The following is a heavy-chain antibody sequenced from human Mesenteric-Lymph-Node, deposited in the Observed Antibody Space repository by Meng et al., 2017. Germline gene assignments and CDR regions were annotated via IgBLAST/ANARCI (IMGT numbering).Heavy chain of an antibody. CDR3: AREYSSSRSPDAFDI. Sequence: LRLSCTVSGGSISSGSYYWSWIRQPAGKGLEWIGRIYTSGSTNYNPSLKSRVTISVDTSKNQFSLKLSSVTAADTAVYYCAREYSSSRSPDAFDIWGQGTMVTVSS. V-gene: IGHV4-61*02. D-gene: IGHD6-13*01. CDR2: IYTSGST. CDR1: GGSISSGSYY. J-gene: IGHJ3*02.